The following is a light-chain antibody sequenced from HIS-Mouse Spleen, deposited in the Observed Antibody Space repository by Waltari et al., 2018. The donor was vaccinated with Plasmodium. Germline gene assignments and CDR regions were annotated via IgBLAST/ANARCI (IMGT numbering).Light chain of an antibody. Sequence: EIVMTQSPATLSVSPGERATLSCRASQSVSLNLAWYQQKPGQAPRLLIYGASTRATGIPARFSGSGSGTEFTLTISSLQSEDFAVYDCQQYNNWSFTFGPGTKVDIK. J-gene: IGKJ3*01. CDR2: GAS. CDR1: QSVSLN. V-gene: IGKV3-15*01. CDR3: QQYNNWSFT.